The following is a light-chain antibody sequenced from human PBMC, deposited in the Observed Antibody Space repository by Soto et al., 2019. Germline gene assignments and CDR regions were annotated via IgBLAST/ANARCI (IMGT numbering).Light chain of an antibody. CDR2: EVV. CDR1: KNDIGVYDF. V-gene: IGLV2-8*01. J-gene: IGLJ1*01. CDR3: SSYTTTTTPLV. Sequence: QSALTQPPSASGSPGQSVTISCTGTKNDIGVYDFVSWYQHHPGKAPRLIIYEVVQRPSGVPDRFSGSKSGNTASLTVSGLQAADEADYYCSSYTTTTTPLVFGTGTKV.